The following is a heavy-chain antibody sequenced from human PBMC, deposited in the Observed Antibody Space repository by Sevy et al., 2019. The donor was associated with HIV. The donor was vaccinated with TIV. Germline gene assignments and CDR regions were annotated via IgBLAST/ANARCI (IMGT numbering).Heavy chain of an antibody. CDR3: ARHGAYYDIVTGYFDY. D-gene: IGHD3-9*01. J-gene: IGHJ4*02. Sequence: SETLSLTCTVSGGSISSSSYYWGWIRQPPGKGLEWIGSIYYSGSTYYNPSLKSRVTISVDTSKNQFSLKLSSVTAADTAVYYCARHGAYYDIVTGYFDYWGQGTLVTVSS. V-gene: IGHV4-39*01. CDR2: IYYSGST. CDR1: GGSISSSSYY.